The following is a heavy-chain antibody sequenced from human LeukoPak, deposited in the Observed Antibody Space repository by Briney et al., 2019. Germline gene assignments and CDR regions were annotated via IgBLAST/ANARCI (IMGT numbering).Heavy chain of an antibody. D-gene: IGHD3-10*01. CDR2: IHYIGTT. V-gene: IGHV4-59*11. J-gene: IGHJ4*02. Sequence: PSETLSLTCTVSGGSISSHYWGWIRQPPGKGLEWIGYIHYIGTTNYNPSLKSRVTISVDTSKNQFSLKLISVTAADTAVYYCARSAYFGSAFDYWGQGNLVTVSS. CDR1: GGSISSHY. CDR3: ARSAYFGSAFDY.